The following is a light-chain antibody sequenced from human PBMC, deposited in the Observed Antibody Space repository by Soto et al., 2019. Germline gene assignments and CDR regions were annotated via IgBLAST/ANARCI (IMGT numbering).Light chain of an antibody. J-gene: IGKJ4*01. CDR2: GAS. CDR3: QQLNSYPLT. Sequence: DIQMTQSPSTLSASVGDRFTITCRASQGISSYLAWYQQKPGKAPKLLIYGASTLQSGVPLRFSGSGSGTDFTLTISSLQPEDFATYYCQQLNSYPLTFGGGTKVDI. CDR1: QGISSY. V-gene: IGKV1-9*01.